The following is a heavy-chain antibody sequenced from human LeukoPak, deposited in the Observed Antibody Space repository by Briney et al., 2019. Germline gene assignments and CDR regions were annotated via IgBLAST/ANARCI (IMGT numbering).Heavy chain of an antibody. V-gene: IGHV3-23*01. CDR1: GFTFNNYA. Sequence: PGGSLRLSCAAFGFTFNNYAMTWVRQAPGKGLEWVSAISGSGGSAYYADAVKGRFTISRDNSKNTLYLQMHSLRPEDTAMYYCAKACSGWGCFDPWGQGTLLTVSS. CDR2: ISGSGGSA. J-gene: IGHJ5*02. CDR3: AKACSGWGCFDP. D-gene: IGHD6-19*01.